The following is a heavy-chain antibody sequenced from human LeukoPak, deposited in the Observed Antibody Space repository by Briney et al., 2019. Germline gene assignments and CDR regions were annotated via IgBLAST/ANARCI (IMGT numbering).Heavy chain of an antibody. CDR1: GFTFSSYA. Sequence: PGGSLRLSCAASGFTFSSYAMSWVRQAPGKGLEWVSAISGSGGSTYYADSVKGRFTISRDNSKNTLYLQMNSLRAEDTAVYYCATARRYYDHVWGSPTYYFDYWGQGTLVTVSS. CDR3: ATARRYYDHVWGSPTYYFDY. V-gene: IGHV3-23*01. J-gene: IGHJ4*02. CDR2: ISGSGGST. D-gene: IGHD3-16*01.